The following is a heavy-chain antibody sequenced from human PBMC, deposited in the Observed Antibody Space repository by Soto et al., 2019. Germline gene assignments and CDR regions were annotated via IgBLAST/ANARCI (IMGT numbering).Heavy chain of an antibody. Sequence: GGSLRLSCTASGFTFGDYAMSWFRQAPGKGLEWVGFIRSKAYGGTTEYAASVKGRFTISRDDSKSIAYLQMNSLKTEDTAVYYCTRDSLPYYYGSGSYFFDYWGRGTLVTVSS. CDR2: IRSKAYGGTT. V-gene: IGHV3-49*03. D-gene: IGHD3-10*01. CDR1: GFTFGDYA. J-gene: IGHJ4*02. CDR3: TRDSLPYYYGSGSYFFDY.